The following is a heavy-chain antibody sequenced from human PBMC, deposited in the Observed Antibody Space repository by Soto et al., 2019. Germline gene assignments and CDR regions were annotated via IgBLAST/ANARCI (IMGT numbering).Heavy chain of an antibody. CDR2: ISNDETKK. D-gene: IGHD6-13*01. Sequence: GGSLRLSCAASGFFFNTYAVHWVRQAPGKGLEWVAVISNDETKKYFADSVKGQVSISRDSSKNTVYLQMDSLRAEDTAVYYCARSIAAAGLDYWGPGTLVTVSS. CDR3: ARSIAAAGLDY. J-gene: IGHJ4*02. V-gene: IGHV3-30-3*01. CDR1: GFFFNTYA.